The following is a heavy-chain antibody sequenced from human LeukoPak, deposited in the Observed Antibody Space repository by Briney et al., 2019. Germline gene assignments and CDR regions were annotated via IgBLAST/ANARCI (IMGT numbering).Heavy chain of an antibody. Sequence: SETLSLTCTVSGYSISSDYYWSWIRQPPGKGLEWIGYIYYSGSTNYNPSLKSRVTISVDTSKNQFSLKLSSVTAADTAVYYCASLNYDILTGFDYWGQGTLVTVSS. D-gene: IGHD3-9*01. CDR3: ASLNYDILTGFDY. V-gene: IGHV4-61*01. CDR2: IYYSGST. CDR1: GYSISSDYY. J-gene: IGHJ4*02.